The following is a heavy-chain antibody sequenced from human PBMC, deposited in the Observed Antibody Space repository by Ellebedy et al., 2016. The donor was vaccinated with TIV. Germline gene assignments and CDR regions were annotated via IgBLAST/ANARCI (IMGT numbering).Heavy chain of an antibody. Sequence: GESLKISCAASGFTFGDYGMSWVRQAPGKGLEWVSGINWNGGSTGYADSVKGRFTISRDTAKNSLYLQMNSLRAEDTALYYCARDKFGKNAFDIWGQGTMVTVSS. CDR2: INWNGGST. J-gene: IGHJ3*02. V-gene: IGHV3-20*04. D-gene: IGHD3-16*01. CDR3: ARDKFGKNAFDI. CDR1: GFTFGDYG.